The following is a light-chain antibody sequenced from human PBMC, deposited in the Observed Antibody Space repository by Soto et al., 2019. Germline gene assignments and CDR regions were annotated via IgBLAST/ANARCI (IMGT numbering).Light chain of an antibody. V-gene: IGLV2-8*01. CDR1: SGV. CDR2: EVT. J-gene: IGLJ2*01. CDR3: SSYRGSNIFVV. Sequence: QSALTQPTSASGSPGQSVTISCTGTSGVSWYQQHPGKAPKLLIYEVTKRPSGVPDRFSGSKSGNTASLTVSGLQAEDEADYYCSSYRGSNIFVVFGGWTKLTVL.